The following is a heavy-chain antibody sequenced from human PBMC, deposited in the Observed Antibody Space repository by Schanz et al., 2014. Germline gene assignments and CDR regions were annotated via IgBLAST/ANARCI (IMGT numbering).Heavy chain of an antibody. CDR2: IYSGGST. V-gene: IGHV3-66*01. J-gene: IGHJ6*02. D-gene: IGHD3-22*01. CDR3: ARDRGSAVGYQYYGMDV. Sequence: EVQLVESGGGLVQPGGSLRLSCAASGFTVSINYMSWVRQAPGKGLEWVSVIYSGGSTYYADSVKGRFTISRDNSKNTLYLQMNSLRAEDTALYYCARDRGSAVGYQYYGMDVWGQGTTVTVSS. CDR1: GFTVSINY.